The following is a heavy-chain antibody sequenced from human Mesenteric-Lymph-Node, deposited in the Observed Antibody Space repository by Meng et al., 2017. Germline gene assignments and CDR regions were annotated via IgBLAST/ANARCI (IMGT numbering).Heavy chain of an antibody. Sequence: SETLSLTCTVSGGSISSYYWSWIRQPAGKELEWIGRIHTTGSTNYNPSLKSRVTMSLDTSKNQFSLKLSSVTAADTAVYYCARGGYSYGKFVDYWGQGTLVTVSS. D-gene: IGHD5-18*01. V-gene: IGHV4-4*07. CDR3: ARGGYSYGKFVDY. CDR1: GGSISSYY. J-gene: IGHJ4*02. CDR2: IHTTGST.